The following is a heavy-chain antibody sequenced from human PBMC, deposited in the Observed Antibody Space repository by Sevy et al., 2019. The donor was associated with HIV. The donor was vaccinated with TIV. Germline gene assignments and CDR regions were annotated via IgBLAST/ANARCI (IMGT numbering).Heavy chain of an antibody. CDR1: GFTFDDYA. J-gene: IGHJ4*02. V-gene: IGHV3-49*03. CDR2: ITRNSYEAYGGKT. Sequence: GGSLRLSCTTSGFTFDDYAMNWFRQAPGKGLEWVAFITRNSYEAYGGKTDYAASVKGRFIISGDDSKSIAYLQMNSLKTEDTAVYYCTRGLATADTPEYYFDYWGQGTLVTVSS. CDR3: TRGLATADTPEYYFDY. D-gene: IGHD5-12*01.